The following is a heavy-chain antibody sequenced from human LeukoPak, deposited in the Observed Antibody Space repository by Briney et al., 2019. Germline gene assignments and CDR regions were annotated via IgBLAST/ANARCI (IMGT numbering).Heavy chain of an antibody. CDR3: ARDVPGYCSSTSCYASLGSDY. Sequence: ASVKVSYKASGGSFSDYSISWVRQAPGQGLEWMGWISAYNGNTNYAQKLQGRVTMTTDTSTSTAYMELRSLRSDDTAVYYCARDVPGYCSSTSCYASLGSDYWGQGTLVTVSS. CDR2: ISAYNGNT. J-gene: IGHJ4*02. V-gene: IGHV1-18*01. CDR1: GGSFSDYS. D-gene: IGHD2-2*01.